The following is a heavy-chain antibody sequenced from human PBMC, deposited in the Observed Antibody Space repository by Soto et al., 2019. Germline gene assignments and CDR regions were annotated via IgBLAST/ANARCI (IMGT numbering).Heavy chain of an antibody. CDR1: GFTFSSYG. Sequence: QVQLVESGGGVVQPGRSLRLSCAASGFTFSSYGMHWVRQAPGKGLEWVAVISYDGSNKYYADSVKGRFTISRDNSKNTLYLQMNSLRAEDTAVYYCAKDIEPFGSGTLPYAMDVWGQGTAVTVSS. J-gene: IGHJ6*01. CDR2: ISYDGSNK. CDR3: AKDIEPFGSGTLPYAMDV. V-gene: IGHV3-30*18. D-gene: IGHD3-10*01.